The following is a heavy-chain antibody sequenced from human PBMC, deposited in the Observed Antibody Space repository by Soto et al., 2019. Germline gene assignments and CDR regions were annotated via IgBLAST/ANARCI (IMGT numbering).Heavy chain of an antibody. V-gene: IGHV4-4*07. D-gene: IGHD3-3*01. CDR1: VGSTSNYF. J-gene: IGHJ4*02. CDR3: ARGGQDFWSGPFDY. Sequence: SETLSLTCTVSVGSTSNYFCNWIRQPAGKGLEWIGRIDNSGSTNYNPSLKSRITMSADTSRNQFSLKLNSVTAADTAVYYCARGGQDFWSGPFDYWGQGALVTV. CDR2: IDNSGST.